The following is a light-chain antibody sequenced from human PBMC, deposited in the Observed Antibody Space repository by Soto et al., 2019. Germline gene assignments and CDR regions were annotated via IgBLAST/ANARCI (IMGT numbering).Light chain of an antibody. Sequence: QSVLTQPPSASGTPGQTVTISCSGSSSNIGSAYIYWYQHLPGTAHKLLIFRNNQRPSGVPDRFSASKSGTSASLAISGLRSEDDADYYCAAWDDSLVVFGGGTKLTVL. CDR2: RNN. J-gene: IGLJ2*01. CDR1: SSNIGSAY. CDR3: AAWDDSLVV. V-gene: IGLV1-47*01.